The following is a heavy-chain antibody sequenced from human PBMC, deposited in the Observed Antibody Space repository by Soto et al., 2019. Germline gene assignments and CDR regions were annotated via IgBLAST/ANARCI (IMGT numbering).Heavy chain of an antibody. Sequence: EVQLVESGGDLVQPGGSLRLSCAASGFTFSDHYMDWVRQAPGKGLEWVGRTRNKDNSYTTEYAASVKGRFTISRDDSKNSLYLQMNSLKTADTAVYYCARVGYCSGGSCHPYSNWGQGTLVTVSP. CDR1: GFTFSDHY. V-gene: IGHV3-72*01. CDR2: TRNKDNSYTT. J-gene: IGHJ4*02. CDR3: ARVGYCSGGSCHPYSN. D-gene: IGHD2-15*01.